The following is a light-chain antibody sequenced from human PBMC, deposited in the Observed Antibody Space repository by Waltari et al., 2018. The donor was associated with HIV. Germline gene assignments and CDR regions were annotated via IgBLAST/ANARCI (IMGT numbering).Light chain of an antibody. V-gene: IGLV2-14*01. CDR1: SSYFRHFNS. J-gene: IGLJ1*01. Sequence: QSALTQPASLSGSPGQSITISCPGPSSYFRHFNSVSWYPPPPAKAPKLIIYEVSTRPSGISDRFSGSKSGNTASLTISGLQNDDEADYFCSSYTGSSTLGVFGTGTRVTVL. CDR2: EVS. CDR3: SSYTGSSTLGV.